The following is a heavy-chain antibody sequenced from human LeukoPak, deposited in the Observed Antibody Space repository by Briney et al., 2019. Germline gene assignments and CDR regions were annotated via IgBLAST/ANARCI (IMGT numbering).Heavy chain of an antibody. CDR2: IWYDGSNK. CDR1: GFTFSSYG. Sequence: GRSLRLSCAASGFTFSSYGMHWVRQAPGKGLEWVAVIWYDGSNKYYADSVKGRFTISRDNSKNTLYLQMNSLRAEDTAVYYCAGDRVGYCSGGSCYRIYYGMDVWGQGTTVTVSS. J-gene: IGHJ6*02. CDR3: AGDRVGYCSGGSCYRIYYGMDV. D-gene: IGHD2-15*01. V-gene: IGHV3-33*01.